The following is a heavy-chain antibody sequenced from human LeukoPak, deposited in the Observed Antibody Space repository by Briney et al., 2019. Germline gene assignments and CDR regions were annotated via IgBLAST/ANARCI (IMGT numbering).Heavy chain of an antibody. CDR3: ARVNGWTPYYFDY. D-gene: IGHD6-19*01. Sequence: SETLSLTCTVSGGSISSSSYYWGWIRQPPGKGLEWIGSIYYSGSTYYNPSLKSRVTISVDTSKNQFSLKLSSVTAADTAVYYCARVNGWTPYYFDYWGQGTLVTVSS. J-gene: IGHJ4*02. CDR1: GGSISSSSYY. V-gene: IGHV4-39*07. CDR2: IYYSGST.